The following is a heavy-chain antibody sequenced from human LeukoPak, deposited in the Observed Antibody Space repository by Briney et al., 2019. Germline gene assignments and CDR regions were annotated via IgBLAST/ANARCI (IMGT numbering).Heavy chain of an antibody. Sequence: GGSLRLSCAASGFTFTDYFSDYYMTWIRQAPGKGLEWVGFIRSKPYGGTTESAASVKGRFTISREDSKSIAYLQMNSLKTEDTAIYYCSRVRYSGLGGRFDASDIWGQGTMVTVSS. CDR3: SRVRYSGLGGRFDASDI. CDR1: GFTFTDYFSDY. CDR2: IRSKPYGGTT. D-gene: IGHD5-12*01. V-gene: IGHV3-49*03. J-gene: IGHJ3*02.